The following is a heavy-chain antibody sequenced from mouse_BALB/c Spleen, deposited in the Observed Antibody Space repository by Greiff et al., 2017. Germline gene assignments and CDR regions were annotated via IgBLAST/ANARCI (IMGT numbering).Heavy chain of an antibody. CDR2: IWTGGGT. CDR3: VRDRGYPAWFAY. CDR1: GFSLTSYD. V-gene: IGHV2-9-2*01. Sequence: QVQLKQSGPGLVAPSQSLSITCTVSGFSLTSYDISWIRQPPGKGLEWLGVIWTGGGTNYNSAFMSRLSISKDNSKSQVFLKMNSLQTDDTAIYYCVRDRGYPAWFAYWGQGTLVTVSA. D-gene: IGHD2-2*01. J-gene: IGHJ3*01.